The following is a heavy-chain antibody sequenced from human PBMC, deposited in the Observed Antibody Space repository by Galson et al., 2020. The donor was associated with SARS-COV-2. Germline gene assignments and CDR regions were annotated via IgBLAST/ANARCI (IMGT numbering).Heavy chain of an antibody. CDR1: GFTFSSSW. Sequence: GESLQISCAASGFTFSSSWMHWVRQAPGKGLVWVSRINSDGSSTSYADSVKGRFTISRDNAKNTLYLQMNSLRAEDTAVYYCARVGTRSGWKYYFDYWGQGTLVTVSS. J-gene: IGHJ4*02. CDR2: INSDGSST. CDR3: ARVGTRSGWKYYFDY. D-gene: IGHD6-19*01. V-gene: IGHV3-74*01.